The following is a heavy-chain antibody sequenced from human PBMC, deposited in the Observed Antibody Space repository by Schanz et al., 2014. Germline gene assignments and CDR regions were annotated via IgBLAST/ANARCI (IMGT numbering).Heavy chain of an antibody. CDR1: GFTFSTYW. CDR2: ISHNTFYT. CDR3: VREESYYGAGSYRY. Sequence: VQLVESGGGLVQPGGSLRLSCAASGFTFSTYWMSWIRQAPGMGLEWVSYISHNTFYTDYADSVKGRFTISRDNAKNSVYLQMNSLRAEDTSVYHCVREESYYGAGSYRYWGPGTLVTVSS. V-gene: IGHV3-11*06. D-gene: IGHD3-10*01. J-gene: IGHJ4*02.